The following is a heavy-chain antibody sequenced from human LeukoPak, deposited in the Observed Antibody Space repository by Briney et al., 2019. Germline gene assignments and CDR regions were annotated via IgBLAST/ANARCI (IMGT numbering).Heavy chain of an antibody. CDR1: GFTFSSYG. V-gene: IGHV3-30*18. CDR3: AKTLPNDYDYIWGSYAQALDY. CDR2: ISYDGSNK. Sequence: PGGSLRLSCAASGFTFSSYGMHWVRQAPGKGLEWVAVISYDGSNKYYADSVKGRFTISRDNSKNTLYLQMNSLRAEDTAVCYCAKTLPNDYDYIWGSYAQALDYWGQGTLVTVSS. J-gene: IGHJ4*02. D-gene: IGHD3-16*01.